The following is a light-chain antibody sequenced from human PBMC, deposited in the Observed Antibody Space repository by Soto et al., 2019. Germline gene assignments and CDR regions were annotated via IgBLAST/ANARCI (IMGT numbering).Light chain of an antibody. J-gene: IGKJ5*01. V-gene: IGKV3-15*01. CDR2: GAS. CDR3: QQYYSFPIT. Sequence: EIVMTQSPATLSVSPGERATPSCRASQSVRSDLVWYQQKPGQAPRLLIYGASTRATAIPARYSGSGSGTEFNLTISSLQSEDFATYYCQQYYSFPITFGQGTRLE. CDR1: QSVRSD.